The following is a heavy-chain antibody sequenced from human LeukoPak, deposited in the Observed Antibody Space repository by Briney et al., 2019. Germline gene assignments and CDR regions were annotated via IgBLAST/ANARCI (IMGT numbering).Heavy chain of an antibody. D-gene: IGHD2-21*02. CDR3: AKRLGDPRAFDY. Sequence: GGSLRLSCAASGFTFSNYAMSWVRQAPGKGLEWVSGISGTSGTINYAAPVKGRFTISRDNSKSTLYLQMNSLRVDDMAVYYCAKRLGDPRAFDYWGQGTLVTVSS. J-gene: IGHJ4*02. CDR1: GFTFSNYA. V-gene: IGHV3-23*01. CDR2: ISGTSGTI.